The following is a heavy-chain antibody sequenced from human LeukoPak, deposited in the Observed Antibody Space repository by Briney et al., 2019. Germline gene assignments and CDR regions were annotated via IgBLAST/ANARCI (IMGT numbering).Heavy chain of an antibody. CDR1: GYTFTSYG. CDR2: ISAYNGNT. D-gene: IGHD3-10*01. Sequence: GASXKVSCKASGYTFTSYGISWVRQAPGQGLEWMGWISAYNGNTNYAQKLQGRVTMTTDTSTSTAYMELRSLRSDDTAVYYCARITMVRGVISSFQHWGQGTLVTVSS. V-gene: IGHV1-18*01. CDR3: ARITMVRGVISSFQH. J-gene: IGHJ1*01.